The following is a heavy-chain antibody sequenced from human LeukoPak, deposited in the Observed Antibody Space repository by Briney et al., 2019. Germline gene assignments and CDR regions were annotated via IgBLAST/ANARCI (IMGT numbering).Heavy chain of an antibody. V-gene: IGHV4-4*07. Sequence: SETLSLTCSVSGGSISSYYWSWIRQPAGKGREWIGRIYTTGNTDYNPSLKSRVTMSVDTAKNQFSLNLSSVTAADTAVYYCARDARGWSGFDYWGQGTLVTVSS. CDR2: IYTTGNT. CDR1: GGSISSYY. D-gene: IGHD3-3*01. J-gene: IGHJ4*02. CDR3: ARDARGWSGFDY.